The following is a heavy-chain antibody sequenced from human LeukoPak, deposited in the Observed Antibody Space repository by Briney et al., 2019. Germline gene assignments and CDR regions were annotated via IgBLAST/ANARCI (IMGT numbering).Heavy chain of an antibody. Sequence: PSETLSLTCTVPGGSISSSNSYWGWIRQPPGKGLEWIGGVYNSEGTSYNPSLKSRVIISKDTSKDQVSLRLSSVTVADTAVYYCARHRVVGTTRGRGFDSWGQGTLVIVSS. CDR2: VYNSEGT. CDR3: ARHRVVGTTRGRGFDS. V-gene: IGHV4-39*01. D-gene: IGHD1-26*01. CDR1: GGSISSSNSY. J-gene: IGHJ5*01.